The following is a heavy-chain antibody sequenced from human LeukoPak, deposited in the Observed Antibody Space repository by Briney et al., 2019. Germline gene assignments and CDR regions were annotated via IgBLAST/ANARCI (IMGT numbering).Heavy chain of an antibody. CDR1: GDSISPYY. CDR3: ARLSGKLGYCSSTSCSRHWYFDL. J-gene: IGHJ2*01. CDR2: IYYSGST. V-gene: IGHV4-59*12. Sequence: SETLSLTCTVSGDSISPYYWGWIRQPPGKGLEWIGYIYYSGSTKYSPSLESRVTISVDASKNQFSLKLSSVTAADTAVYYCARLSGKLGYCSSTSCSRHWYFDLWGRGTLVTVSS. D-gene: IGHD2-2*01.